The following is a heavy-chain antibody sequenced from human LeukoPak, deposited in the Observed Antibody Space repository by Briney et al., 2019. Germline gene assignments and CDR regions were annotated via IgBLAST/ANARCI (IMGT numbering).Heavy chain of an antibody. J-gene: IGHJ4*02. V-gene: IGHV5-51*01. Sequence: GESLKISCKGSGYSFTSYWIGWVRQMPGKGLEWMGIIYPGDSDTRYSPSFQGQVTISADKSISTAYLQWSSLKASDTAMYYCARAGLKQWRSTYYFDYWGQGTLVTVSS. CDR3: ARAGLKQWRSTYYFDY. CDR1: GYSFTSYW. CDR2: IYPGDSDT. D-gene: IGHD6-19*01.